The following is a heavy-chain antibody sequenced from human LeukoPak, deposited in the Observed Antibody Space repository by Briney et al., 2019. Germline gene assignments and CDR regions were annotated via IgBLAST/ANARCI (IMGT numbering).Heavy chain of an antibody. J-gene: IGHJ6*03. V-gene: IGHV3-20*04. CDR3: ARATCSSTSCYRNYYYYYMDV. D-gene: IGHD2-2*02. CDR2: INWNGGST. CDR1: GFTFDDYG. Sequence: GSLRLSCAASGFTFDDYGMSWVRQAPGKGLEWVSGINWNGGSTGYADSEKGRFTISRDNAKNSLYLQMNSLRAEDTALYYCARATCSSTSCYRNYYYYYMDVWGKGTTVTVSS.